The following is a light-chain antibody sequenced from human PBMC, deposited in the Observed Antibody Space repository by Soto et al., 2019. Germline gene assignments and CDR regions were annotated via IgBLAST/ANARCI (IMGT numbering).Light chain of an antibody. V-gene: IGKV3-15*01. J-gene: IGKJ1*01. CDR1: QSVSSN. Sequence: EIVMTQSPATLSVSPGERATLSCRASQSVSSNLAWYQQKPGQAPRLLIYGASTRATGIPARFSGSGSGTEFTLTISSLQSEDFAVYYCQHRETFGQGTKVDSK. CDR2: GAS. CDR3: QHRET.